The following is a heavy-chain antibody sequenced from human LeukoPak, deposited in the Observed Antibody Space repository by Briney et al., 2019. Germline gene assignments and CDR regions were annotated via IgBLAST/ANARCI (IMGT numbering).Heavy chain of an antibody. CDR2: IYPGDSDT. V-gene: IGHV5-51*01. Sequence: GESLKISCKGSGYSFTSYWIGWVRQMRGKGLEWMGIIYPGDSDTRYSPSFQGQVTISADKSISTAYLQWSSLKASDTAMYYCARQETYYYDSSGYADAFDIWGQGTMVTVSS. D-gene: IGHD3-22*01. CDR3: ARQETYYYDSSGYADAFDI. J-gene: IGHJ3*02. CDR1: GYSFTSYW.